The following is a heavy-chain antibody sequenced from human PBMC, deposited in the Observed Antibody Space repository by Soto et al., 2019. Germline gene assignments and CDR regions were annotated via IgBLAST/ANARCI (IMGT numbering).Heavy chain of an antibody. CDR3: ARAGKYYDSSGYAN. V-gene: IGHV1-18*01. CDR1: GYSFGTSG. J-gene: IGHJ4*02. D-gene: IGHD3-22*01. Sequence: QVKLVQSGTEVKKPGASMKVSCKASGYSFGTSGISWVRQAPGQGLEWMGWISAYNGNTNYEQKLQDRVTMTTDTSTNTAYLELRRLRSDGTAVYYCARAGKYYDSSGYANWGQGTLVTVSS. CDR2: ISAYNGNT.